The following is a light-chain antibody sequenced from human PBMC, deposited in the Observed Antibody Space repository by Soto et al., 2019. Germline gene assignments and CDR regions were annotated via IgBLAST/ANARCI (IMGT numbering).Light chain of an antibody. V-gene: IGKV1-27*01. CDR2: ATS. Sequence: DVPMTQSPSSLSAFVGDRVTITSRASQGIAPYLAWFQQKPGKVPKLLIYATSTLQAGVPSRFSGSGSGTDVTLTINRLQPEDVGTYYCQMYNSAPLTFGGGTKVEIK. CDR1: QGIAPY. J-gene: IGKJ4*02. CDR3: QMYNSAPLT.